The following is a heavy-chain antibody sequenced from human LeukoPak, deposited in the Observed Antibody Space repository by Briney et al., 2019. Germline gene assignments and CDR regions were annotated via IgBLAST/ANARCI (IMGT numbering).Heavy chain of an antibody. V-gene: IGHV3-48*01. CDR3: ARSPMIRGVITHFDS. Sequence: GGSLRLSCAASGSTFSIYNMNWVRQAPGKGLEWVSHIYGHSAIIYYADSVKGRFTVSRDNAKNSLYLQMNSLRAEDTAVYYCARSPMIRGVITHFDSWGQGTLVTVSS. CDR2: IYGHSAII. CDR1: GSTFSIYN. J-gene: IGHJ5*01. D-gene: IGHD3-10*01.